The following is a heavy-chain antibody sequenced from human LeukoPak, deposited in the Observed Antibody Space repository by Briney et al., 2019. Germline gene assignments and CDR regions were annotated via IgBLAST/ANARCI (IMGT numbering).Heavy chain of an antibody. Sequence: GGSLRLSCAASGFTFSSYGVHWVRQAPGKGLEWVAVISYDGSNKYYADSVKGRFTISRDNSKNTLYLQMNSLRAEDTAVYYCALMPELRYFDWLLHLPSGYWGQGTLVTVSS. J-gene: IGHJ4*02. D-gene: IGHD3-9*01. CDR2: ISYDGSNK. CDR3: ALMPELRYFDWLLHLPSGY. CDR1: GFTFSSYG. V-gene: IGHV3-30*03.